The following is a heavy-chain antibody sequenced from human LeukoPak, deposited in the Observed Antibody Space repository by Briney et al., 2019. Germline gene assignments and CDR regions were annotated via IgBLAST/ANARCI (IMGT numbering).Heavy chain of an antibody. CDR2: IYNSGSA. CDR1: GASIRRTGYY. Sequence: SETLSLTCTVSGASIRRTGYYWGWIRQPPGKGLEWIGTIYNSGSAYYNPSLKSRVTISVDTSKNQFSLKVSSVTAADTAVYYCASGSGYFFDYWGQGTLVTVSS. D-gene: IGHD1-14*01. J-gene: IGHJ4*02. V-gene: IGHV4-39*01. CDR3: ASGSGYFFDY.